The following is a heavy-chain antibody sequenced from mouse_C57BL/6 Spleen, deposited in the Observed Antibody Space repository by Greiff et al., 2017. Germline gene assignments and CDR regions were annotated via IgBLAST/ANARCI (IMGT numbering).Heavy chain of an antibody. CDR2: IDPNSGGT. D-gene: IGHD1-1*01. CDR3: ARQDTTVVATDYYAMDY. V-gene: IGHV1-72*01. J-gene: IGHJ4*01. Sequence: QVQLQQPGAELVKPAASVKLSCKASGYTFTSYWMHWVKQRPGRGLEWIGRIDPNSGGTKYNEKFKSKATLTVDKPSSTAYMQLSSLTSEDAAVYYCARQDTTVVATDYYAMDYWGQGTSVTVSS. CDR1: GYTFTSYW.